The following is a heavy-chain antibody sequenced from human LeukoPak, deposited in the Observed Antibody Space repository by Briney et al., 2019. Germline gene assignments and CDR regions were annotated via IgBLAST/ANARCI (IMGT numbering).Heavy chain of an antibody. Sequence: GASVKVSCKASGGTFSSYAISWVRQAPGQGLEWMGRIISIFGTANYAQKFQGRVTITTDESTSTAYMELSSLRSEDTAVYYCARERWEPHRDAFDIWGQGTMVTVSS. CDR3: ARERWEPHRDAFDI. CDR1: GGTFSSYA. J-gene: IGHJ3*02. D-gene: IGHD1-26*01. CDR2: IISIFGTA. V-gene: IGHV1-69*05.